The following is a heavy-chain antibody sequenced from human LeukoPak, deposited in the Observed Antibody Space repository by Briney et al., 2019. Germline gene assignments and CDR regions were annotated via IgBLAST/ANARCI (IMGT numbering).Heavy chain of an antibody. V-gene: IGHV4-59*01. D-gene: IGHD3-10*01. CDR3: ARVYYGRTYDYWYFDL. J-gene: IGHJ2*01. CDR1: GDSISRYY. Sequence: SETLSLTCTVSGDSISRYYWSWIRQSPGKGLEWIGYIYYSGSTNYNPSLKSRVTISVDTSKNQFSLKLSSVTAADTAVYFCARVYYGRTYDYWYFDLWGRGTLVTVSS. CDR2: IYYSGST.